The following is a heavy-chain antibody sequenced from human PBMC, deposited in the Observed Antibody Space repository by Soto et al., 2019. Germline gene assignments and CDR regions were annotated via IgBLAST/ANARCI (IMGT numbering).Heavy chain of an antibody. CDR3: ARHSSSWPIFDY. CDR1: GGSIGNSY. Sequence: QVQLQESGPGLVKPSETLSLTCTVSGGSIGNSYWSWIRQSPGKGLEWIGYIYYSGSSNYTPPLKGRVSLSVDPSKNQFSLKLSSVTAADTAVYYCARHSSSWPIFDYWGQGTLVIVSS. J-gene: IGHJ4*02. D-gene: IGHD6-13*01. CDR2: IYYSGSS. V-gene: IGHV4-59*08.